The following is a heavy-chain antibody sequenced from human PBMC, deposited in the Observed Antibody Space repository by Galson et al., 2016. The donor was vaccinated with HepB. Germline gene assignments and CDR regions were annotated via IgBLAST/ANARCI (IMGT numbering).Heavy chain of an antibody. Sequence: QSGAEVKKPGESLTISCKGSGYSFTTYWIGWVRQMPGKGLEWMGIIYPGDSDTRYSPSFQGQVTISADKSITTAYLQWSSLKASDTAMYYCVRRLNRGSPQDAFYFWGPGTMVTVSS. CDR2: IYPGDSDT. CDR1: GYSFTTYW. CDR3: VRRLNRGSPQDAFYF. V-gene: IGHV5-51*03. J-gene: IGHJ3*01. D-gene: IGHD2-15*01.